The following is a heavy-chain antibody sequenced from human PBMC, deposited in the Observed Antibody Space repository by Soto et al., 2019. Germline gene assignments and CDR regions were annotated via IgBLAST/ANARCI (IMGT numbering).Heavy chain of an antibody. D-gene: IGHD3-22*01. CDR2: INWNGGRT. CDR3: ARDLRLHYVSLYFDY. V-gene: IGHV3-20*04. CDR1: GFRFDDYG. J-gene: IGHJ4*02. Sequence: DVQLVESGGGVVRPGGSLRLSCAASGFRFDDYGMSWVRQAPGKGLEWVSDINWNGGRTTYADSVKGRFTISRVNSQNSLYLRMDSLTADDTAFYFCARDLRLHYVSLYFDYWGQGALVTVSS.